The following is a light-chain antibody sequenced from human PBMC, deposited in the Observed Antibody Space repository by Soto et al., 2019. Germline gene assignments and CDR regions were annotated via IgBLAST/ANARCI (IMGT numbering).Light chain of an antibody. CDR3: QKYYSARWT. CDR1: QGIANY. Sequence: DIQMTQSPSSLSASVGDRVTITCRASQGIANYLAWYQQKPGQVPKLLIYAASTLQSGVPSRFSGSGSGTDFTLTISSLRPEDVATYYCQKYYSARWTFGQGTRVDI. CDR2: AAS. V-gene: IGKV1-27*01. J-gene: IGKJ1*01.